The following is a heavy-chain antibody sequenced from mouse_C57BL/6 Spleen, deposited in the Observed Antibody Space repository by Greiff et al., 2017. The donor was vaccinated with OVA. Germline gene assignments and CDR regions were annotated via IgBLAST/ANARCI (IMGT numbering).Heavy chain of an antibody. CDR1: GYSFTGYF. V-gene: IGHV1-20*01. CDR2: INPYNGDT. CDR3: AREVIYYGYDEAGMDY. J-gene: IGHJ4*01. Sequence: DVQLQESGPELVKPGDSVKISCKASGYSFTGYFMNWVMQSPGKSLEWIGRINPYNGDTFYNQKFKGKATLTVDKSSSTAHMELRSLTSEDSAVYYCAREVIYYGYDEAGMDYWGQGTSVTVSS. D-gene: IGHD2-2*01.